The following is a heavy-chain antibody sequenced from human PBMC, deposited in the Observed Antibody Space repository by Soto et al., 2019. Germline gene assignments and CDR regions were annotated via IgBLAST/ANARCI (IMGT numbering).Heavy chain of an antibody. CDR2: ISGSGGST. Sequence: GGSLRLSCAASGFTFSSYAMSWVRQAPGKGLEWVSAISGSGGSTYYADSVKGRFTISRDNSKNTLYLQMNSLRAEDTAVYYCAKDPILGYCSGGSCNGSGMDVWGQGTTVTVSS. J-gene: IGHJ6*02. V-gene: IGHV3-23*01. D-gene: IGHD2-15*01. CDR3: AKDPILGYCSGGSCNGSGMDV. CDR1: GFTFSSYA.